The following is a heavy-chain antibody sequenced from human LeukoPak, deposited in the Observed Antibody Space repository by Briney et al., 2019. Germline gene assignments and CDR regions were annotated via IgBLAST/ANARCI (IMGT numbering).Heavy chain of an antibody. Sequence: GGSLRLSCTVSGFTVSSYWMHWVRQAPGKGLVWVSRINSDGSSTSYADSVKGRFTISRDNAKNTLYLQMNSLRAEDTAVYYCARGFDYYDSSGSPGGDYFDYWGQGTLVTVSS. CDR1: GFTVSSYW. CDR2: INSDGSST. D-gene: IGHD3-22*01. J-gene: IGHJ4*02. CDR3: ARGFDYYDSSGSPGGDYFDY. V-gene: IGHV3-74*01.